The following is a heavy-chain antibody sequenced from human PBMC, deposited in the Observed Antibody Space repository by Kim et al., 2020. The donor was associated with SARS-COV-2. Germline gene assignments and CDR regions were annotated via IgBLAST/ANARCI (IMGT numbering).Heavy chain of an antibody. V-gene: IGHV3-72*01. Sequence: GGSLRLSCAASGFTFSDHYMDWVRQAPGKGLEWVGRTRNKANSYTTEYAASVKGRFTISRDDSKNSLYLQMNSLKTEDTAVYYCASYGGNSRAFDYWGQGTLVTVSS. D-gene: IGHD4-17*01. CDR1: GFTFSDHY. J-gene: IGHJ4*02. CDR2: TRNKANSYTT. CDR3: ASYGGNSRAFDY.